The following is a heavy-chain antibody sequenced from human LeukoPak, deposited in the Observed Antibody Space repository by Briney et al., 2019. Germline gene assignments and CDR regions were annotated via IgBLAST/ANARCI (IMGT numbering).Heavy chain of an antibody. Sequence: GGSLRLSCAASGFTFSTYAMSWVRQAPGKGLEWVSGISGSGGSTYYADSVKGRFTISRDNSKNTLYLQMNSLRTEDTPVYYCAKDSNTWAFDYWGQGTLVTVSS. CDR2: ISGSGGST. CDR1: GFTFSTYA. CDR3: AKDSNTWAFDY. J-gene: IGHJ4*02. D-gene: IGHD6-13*01. V-gene: IGHV3-23*01.